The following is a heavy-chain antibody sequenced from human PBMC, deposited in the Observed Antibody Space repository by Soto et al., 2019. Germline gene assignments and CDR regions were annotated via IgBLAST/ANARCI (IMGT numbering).Heavy chain of an antibody. D-gene: IGHD4-17*01. V-gene: IGHV1-18*04. CDR3: ARSSDYAVDY. J-gene: IGHJ4*02. Sequence: QVQLVQSGSELRKPGASVKVSCKASGYTFTSNSITWVRQAPGQGLEWMGWISTSSGNTKFAQKFQGRVTLTTDTSTSTAYMELTSLRSDDTAVYYCARSSDYAVDYWGQGTLVTVST. CDR1: GYTFTSNS. CDR2: ISTSSGNT.